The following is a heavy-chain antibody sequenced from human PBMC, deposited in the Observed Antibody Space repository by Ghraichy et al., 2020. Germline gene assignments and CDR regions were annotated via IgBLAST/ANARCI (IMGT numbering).Heavy chain of an antibody. CDR1: GGSISSYY. CDR2: IYYSGST. CDR3: ARDFSYCSGGSCYGRASGWFDP. V-gene: IGHV4-59*01. Sequence: SETLSLTCTVSGGSISSYYWRWIRQPPGKGLEWIGYIYYSGSTNYNPSLKSRVTISVDTSKNQFSLKLSSVTAADTAVYYCARDFSYCSGGSCYGRASGWFDPWGQGTLVTVSS. J-gene: IGHJ5*02. D-gene: IGHD2-15*01.